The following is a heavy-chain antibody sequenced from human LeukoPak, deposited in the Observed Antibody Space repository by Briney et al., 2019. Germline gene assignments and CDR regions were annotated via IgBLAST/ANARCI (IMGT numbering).Heavy chain of an antibody. CDR2: IIPIFGAA. J-gene: IGHJ4*02. V-gene: IGHV1-69*05. Sequence: ASVKVSCKASGGTISSHAISWVRQAPGQGLEWMGGIIPIFGAAKYAQKFQGRVTITTDESTSTAYMELSSLTTEDTAVYYCAGGAGTSPIYYWGQGTLVTVSS. CDR3: AGGAGTSPIYY. D-gene: IGHD1-7*01. CDR1: GGTISSHA.